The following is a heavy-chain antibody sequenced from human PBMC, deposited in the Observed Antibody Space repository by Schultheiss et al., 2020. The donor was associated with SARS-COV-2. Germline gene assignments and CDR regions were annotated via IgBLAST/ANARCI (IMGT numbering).Heavy chain of an antibody. Sequence: GGSLRLSCAASGFTFSSYSMNWVRQAPGKGLEWVSAISGSGGSTYYADSVKGRFTISRDNAKNTLYLRMNSLRAEDTAVYYCAKDSRAASYYYYYGMDVWGQGTTVTVSS. J-gene: IGHJ6*02. D-gene: IGHD6-13*01. V-gene: IGHV3-23*01. CDR2: ISGSGGST. CDR3: AKDSRAASYYYYYGMDV. CDR1: GFTFSSYS.